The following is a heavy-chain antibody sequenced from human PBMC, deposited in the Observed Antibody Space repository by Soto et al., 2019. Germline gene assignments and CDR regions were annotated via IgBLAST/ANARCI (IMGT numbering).Heavy chain of an antibody. CDR2: ISYDGSNK. Sequence: PGGSLRLSCAASGFTFSDYYMSWIRQAPGKGLEWVAVISYDGSNKYYADSVKGRFTISRDNSKNTLYLQMNSLRAEDTAVYYCARVRSSVVVDNNGMDVWGQGTTVTVSS. CDR3: ARVRSSVVVDNNGMDV. D-gene: IGHD2-15*01. V-gene: IGHV3-30-3*01. CDR1: GFTFSDYY. J-gene: IGHJ6*02.